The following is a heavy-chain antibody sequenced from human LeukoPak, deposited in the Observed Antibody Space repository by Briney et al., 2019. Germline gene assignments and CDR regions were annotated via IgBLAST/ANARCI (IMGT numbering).Heavy chain of an antibody. CDR3: ARVAVRGVPDYFDY. CDR2: IYYSGST. Sequence: SSETLSLTCTVSGGSISSYYWSWIRQPPGKGLEWIGYIYYSGSTNYNPSLKSRVTISVDTSKNQFSLKLSSVTAADTAVYYCARVAVRGVPDYFDYWGQGTLVTVSS. D-gene: IGHD3-10*01. J-gene: IGHJ4*02. CDR1: GGSISSYY. V-gene: IGHV4-59*01.